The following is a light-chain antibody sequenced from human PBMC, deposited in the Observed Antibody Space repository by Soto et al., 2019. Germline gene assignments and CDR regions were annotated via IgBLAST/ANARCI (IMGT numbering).Light chain of an antibody. J-gene: IGKJ2*01. CDR1: QGISNF. V-gene: IGKV1-27*01. CDR2: AAS. CDR3: QKYNSAPYT. Sequence: DIPMTQSPSSLSASIGDRVIITCRASQGISNFLAWYQQKPGKVPKLLIYAASTVQSGVPSRFSGSGSGTDFTLTISGLQPEDVATYYCQKYNSAPYTFGQGTKLPIK.